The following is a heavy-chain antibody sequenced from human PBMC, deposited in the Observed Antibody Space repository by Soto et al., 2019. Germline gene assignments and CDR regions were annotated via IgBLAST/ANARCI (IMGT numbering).Heavy chain of an antibody. V-gene: IGHV1-69*13. CDR1: GDTFSSYA. CDR3: ARVGPAHYYDSSGYYSPLEY. CDR2: IIPMFGTA. D-gene: IGHD3-22*01. Sequence: SVKVSCKASGDTFSSYAINWVRQAPGQGLEWMGGIIPMFGTANYAQKFKGRVTITAGESTSTVYMELSSLRSEDTAVYYCARVGPAHYYDSSGYYSPLEYWGQGTLVTVSS. J-gene: IGHJ4*02.